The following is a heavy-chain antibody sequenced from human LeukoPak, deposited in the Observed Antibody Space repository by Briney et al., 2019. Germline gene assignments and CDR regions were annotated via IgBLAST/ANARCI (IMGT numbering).Heavy chain of an antibody. J-gene: IGHJ4*02. D-gene: IGHD3-22*01. CDR2: IYTSGST. CDR3: ARANSSGYRYYFDY. CDR1: GGSISSYY. V-gene: IGHV4-4*07. Sequence: SETLSLTCTVSGGSISSYYWSWIRQPAGKGLEWSGRIYTSGSTNYNPSLKSRVTMSVDTSKNQFSLKLSSVTAADTAVYYCARANSSGYRYYFDYWGQGTLVTVSS.